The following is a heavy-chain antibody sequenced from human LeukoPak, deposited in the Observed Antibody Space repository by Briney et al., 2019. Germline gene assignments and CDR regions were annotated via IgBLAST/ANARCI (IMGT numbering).Heavy chain of an antibody. Sequence: GGTLRLSCAASGFIVNTNYMSWVRQAPGRGLEWVSFIYADGNTYYADSVKGRFTISRDISKNAVFLQMNSLRAEDTAVYYCARDSYGDANFDTWGQGTLVTVSS. CDR1: GFIVNTNY. D-gene: IGHD4-17*01. CDR2: IYADGNT. V-gene: IGHV3-53*01. J-gene: IGHJ4*02. CDR3: ARDSYGDANFDT.